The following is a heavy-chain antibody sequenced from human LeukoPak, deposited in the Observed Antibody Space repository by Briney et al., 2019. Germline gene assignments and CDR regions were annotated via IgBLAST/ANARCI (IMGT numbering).Heavy chain of an antibody. D-gene: IGHD5-24*01. V-gene: IGHV3-15*01. Sequence: AGGSLRLSCAVSRLTFTDAWVSWVRQAPGKGLEWVARITASGTENYAAPVKARFTASRDDSKTTVYLQMKSLTTDDTAVYYCTTAPTRTWLPYFGYWGQGTVVTVSS. CDR3: TTAPTRTWLPYFGY. CDR2: ITASGTE. J-gene: IGHJ4*02. CDR1: RLTFTDAW.